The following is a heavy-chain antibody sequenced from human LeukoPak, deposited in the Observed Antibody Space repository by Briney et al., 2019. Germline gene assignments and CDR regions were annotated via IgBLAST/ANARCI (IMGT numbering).Heavy chain of an antibody. Sequence: SETLSLTCTVSGGSISSYSWSWIRQPPGKRLEWIGCVYYSGTTNYNPSLRSRVTISVDTSKNQFSLKLSSVTAADTAVYYCARDMKVRGVIIQYYFDYWGQGTLVTVSS. V-gene: IGHV4-59*12. J-gene: IGHJ4*02. CDR3: ARDMKVRGVIIQYYFDY. CDR1: GGSISSYS. D-gene: IGHD3-10*01. CDR2: VYYSGTT.